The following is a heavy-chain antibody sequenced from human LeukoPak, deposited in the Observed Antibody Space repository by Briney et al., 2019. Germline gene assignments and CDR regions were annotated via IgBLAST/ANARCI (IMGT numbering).Heavy chain of an antibody. D-gene: IGHD2-15*01. V-gene: IGHV3-66*01. CDR1: GFTVSINY. CDR3: AREYGGS. CDR2: IYSGGST. J-gene: IGHJ4*02. Sequence: GGPLTLSCAASGFTVSINYMNWVRQAPGKRLEWVSAIYSGGSTYYADSVKGRFTISRDNSKNTLYLQMNSLRVEDTAVYYCAREYGGSWGQGTPVTVSS.